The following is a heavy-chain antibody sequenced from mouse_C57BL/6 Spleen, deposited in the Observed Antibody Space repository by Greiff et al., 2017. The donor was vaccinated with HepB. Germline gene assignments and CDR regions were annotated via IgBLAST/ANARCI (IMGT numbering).Heavy chain of an antibody. CDR1: GYTFTDYE. V-gene: IGHV1-15*01. Sequence: VQLQQSGAELVRPGASVTLSCKASGYTFTDYEMPWVKQTPVHGLEWIGAIDPETGATDYNQKFKGKAILTADKSSSTAYMELRSLTSEDSADYYATRDTASRRYFDYWGQGTTLTVSS. D-gene: IGHD6-1*01. CDR3: TRDTASRRYFDY. CDR2: IDPETGAT. J-gene: IGHJ2*01.